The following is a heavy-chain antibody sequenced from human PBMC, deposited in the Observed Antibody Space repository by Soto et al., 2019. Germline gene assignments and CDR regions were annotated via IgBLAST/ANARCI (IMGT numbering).Heavy chain of an antibody. CDR3: ARLAIDIVVVPAAGGVDY. J-gene: IGHJ4*02. Sequence: PSETLSLTCTVSGGSISSSSYYWGWIRQPPGKGLEWIGSIYYSGSTYYNPSLKSRVTISVDTSKNQFSLKLSSVTAADTAVYYCARLAIDIVVVPAAGGVDYWGQGTLVTVSS. CDR2: IYYSGST. CDR1: GGSISSSSYY. D-gene: IGHD2-2*01. V-gene: IGHV4-39*01.